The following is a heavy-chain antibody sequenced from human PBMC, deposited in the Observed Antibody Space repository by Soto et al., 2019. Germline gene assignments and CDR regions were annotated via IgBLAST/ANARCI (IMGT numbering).Heavy chain of an antibody. CDR3: AKDLRYGSGGAFDY. CDR1: GFTFDDYA. Sequence: DVQLVESGGGLVQPGRSLRLSCAASGFTFDDYAMHWVRQAPGKGLEWVSGISWNSGSIGYADSVKGRFTISRDNAKNSLYLQMNSLRAEDTALYYCAKDLRYGSGGAFDYWGQGTLVTVSS. V-gene: IGHV3-9*01. J-gene: IGHJ4*02. CDR2: ISWNSGSI. D-gene: IGHD3-10*01.